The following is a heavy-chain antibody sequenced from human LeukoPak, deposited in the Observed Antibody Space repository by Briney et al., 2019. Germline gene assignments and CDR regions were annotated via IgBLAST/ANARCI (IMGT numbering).Heavy chain of an antibody. Sequence: ASVKVSCKASGYTFTSYDINWVRQATGQGLEWMGWMNPNSGNTGYAQKFQGRVTITRNTSISTAYMELSSLRSEDTAVYYCARAAPGEQWLVLDYFDYWGQGTLVTVSS. CDR1: GYTFTSYD. CDR2: MNPNSGNT. CDR3: ARAAPGEQWLVLDYFDY. J-gene: IGHJ4*02. V-gene: IGHV1-8*03. D-gene: IGHD6-19*01.